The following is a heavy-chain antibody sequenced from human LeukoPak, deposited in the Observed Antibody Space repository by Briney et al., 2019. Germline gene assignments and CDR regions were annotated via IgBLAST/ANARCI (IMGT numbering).Heavy chain of an antibody. D-gene: IGHD2-15*01. CDR1: GFTFSNYA. CDR3: AKDCSF. CDR2: ISGSGGAT. Sequence: PGASLRLSCVGSGFTFSNYAMSWVRQAPGKGLEWVSAISGSGGATYYADSVKGWFTISRDNSRNTLYLQMNSLRAEDTAVYYCAKDCSFWGQGTLVTVSS. V-gene: IGHV3-23*01. J-gene: IGHJ4*02.